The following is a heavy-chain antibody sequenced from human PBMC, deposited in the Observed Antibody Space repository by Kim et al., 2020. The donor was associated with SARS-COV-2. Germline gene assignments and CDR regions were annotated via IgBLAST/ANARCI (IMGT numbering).Heavy chain of an antibody. CDR2: T. D-gene: IGHD6-13*01. Sequence: THYNPSLKSRVTISVDTSKNQFSLKLSSVTAADTAVYYCARHGSSSWYSPWGQGTLVTVSS. CDR3: ARHGSSSWYSP. J-gene: IGHJ5*02. V-gene: IGHV4-59*08.